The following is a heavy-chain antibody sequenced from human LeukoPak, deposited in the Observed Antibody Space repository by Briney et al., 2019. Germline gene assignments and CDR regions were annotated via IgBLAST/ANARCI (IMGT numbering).Heavy chain of an antibody. CDR3: ARSDYCGGDCYSNLSNY. CDR1: GFTFRSYS. V-gene: IGHV3-21*01. D-gene: IGHD2-21*02. Sequence: GGSLPLSCAASGFTFRSYSMNWVRQAPGKGLEWVSSISSSSSYIYYADSVKGRFTISRDNAKNSLYLQMNSLRAEDTAVYFCARSDYCGGDCYSNLSNYWGQGTLDTVSS. J-gene: IGHJ4*02. CDR2: ISSSSSYI.